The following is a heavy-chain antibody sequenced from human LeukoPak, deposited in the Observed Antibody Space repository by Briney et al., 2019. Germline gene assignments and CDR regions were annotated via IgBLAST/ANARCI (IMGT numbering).Heavy chain of an antibody. CDR3: ARDPPAVLIDTYG. D-gene: IGHD2-8*01. CDR1: GFIVTNNY. CDR2: VYSGGST. Sequence: GGSLRLSCTASGFIVTNNYINGVRQAPGKGLEWVSLVYSGGSTYYADSVKGRFTISRDNSKHMVYLQMNSLRAEDTAMYYCARDPPAVLIDTYGWGQGTLVTVSS. V-gene: IGHV3-66*01. J-gene: IGHJ4*02.